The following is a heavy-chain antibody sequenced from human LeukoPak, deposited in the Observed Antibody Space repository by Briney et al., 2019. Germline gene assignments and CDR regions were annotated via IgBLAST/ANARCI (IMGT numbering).Heavy chain of an antibody. CDR2: ISSDENNE. D-gene: IGHD6-19*01. V-gene: IGHV3-30*04. CDR3: VRQVDSCGWFLGY. J-gene: IGHJ4*02. Sequence: PGGSLRLSCAASGFTFSSYAMHWVRQSPGRGLEWMAVISSDENNEYYADSVKGRFTISRDNSKNTLYLQMNRLTTDDTAVYRCVRQVDSCGWFLGYWGQGTLVTVSS. CDR1: GFTFSSYA.